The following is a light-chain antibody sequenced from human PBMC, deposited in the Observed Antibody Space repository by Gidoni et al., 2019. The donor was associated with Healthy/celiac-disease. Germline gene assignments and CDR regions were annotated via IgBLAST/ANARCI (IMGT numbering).Light chain of an antibody. CDR3: QQYNSYLTWT. CDR2: KAS. J-gene: IGKJ1*01. V-gene: IGKV1-5*03. CDR1: QSISSW. Sequence: DIQMTQSPSTLSASVGDRVTIPCRAIQSISSWLAWYQQKPGKAPKLLIYKASSLESGVPSRFSGSGSGTEFTLTISSLQPDDFATYYCQQYNSYLTWTFGQGTKVEIK.